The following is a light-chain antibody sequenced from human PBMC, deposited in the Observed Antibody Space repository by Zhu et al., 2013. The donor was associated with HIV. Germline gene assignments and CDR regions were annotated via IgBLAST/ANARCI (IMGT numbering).Light chain of an antibody. J-gene: IGKJ3*01. CDR1: QSVGNY. CDR2: DAS. V-gene: IGKV3-11*01. Sequence: EIVLTQSPATLSLSPGERATLSCMASQSVGNYLAWYQQKPGQAPRLLIYDASNRATGIPGRFSGSGSGTDFTLTISSLEPDDFATYYCQHFSRVPFSFGPGTTVDTK. CDR3: QHFSRVPFS.